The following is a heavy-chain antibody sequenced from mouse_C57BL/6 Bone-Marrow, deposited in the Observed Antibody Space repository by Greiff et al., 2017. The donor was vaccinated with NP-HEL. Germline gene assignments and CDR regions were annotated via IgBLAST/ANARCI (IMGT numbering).Heavy chain of an antibody. Sequence: EVQLQESGGGLVQPGGSLKLSCAASGFTFSDYYMYWVRQTPEKRLEWVAYISNGGGSTYYPDTVKGRFTISRDNAKNTLYLQMSRLKSEDTAMYYCARHARGYYGSSYGFAYWGQGTLVTVSA. CDR2: ISNGGGST. D-gene: IGHD1-1*01. J-gene: IGHJ3*01. CDR1: GFTFSDYY. CDR3: ARHARGYYGSSYGFAY. V-gene: IGHV5-12*01.